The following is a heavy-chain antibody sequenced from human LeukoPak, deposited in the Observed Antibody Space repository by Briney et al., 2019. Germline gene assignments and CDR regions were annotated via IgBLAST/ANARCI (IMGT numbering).Heavy chain of an antibody. Sequence: PSETLSLTCTVSGGSISSYYWSWIRQPPGKGLEWIGYIYYSGSTNYNPSLKSRVTISVDTSKNQFSLKLSSVTAADTAVYYCARGHNWGSPPPDYWGRGTLVTVSS. D-gene: IGHD7-27*01. CDR3: ARGHNWGSPPPDY. CDR1: GGSISSYY. CDR2: IYYSGST. V-gene: IGHV4-59*01. J-gene: IGHJ4*02.